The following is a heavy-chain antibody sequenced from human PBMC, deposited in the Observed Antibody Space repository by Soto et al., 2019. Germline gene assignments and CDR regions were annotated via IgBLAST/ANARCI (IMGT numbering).Heavy chain of an antibody. J-gene: IGHJ3*02. Sequence: LRLSCAASRFTFSNHAMSWVRQAPGKGLEWVSGLSGSGGSTYYADSVKGRFTISRDNSKNTLYLQMNSLRPEDTAVYYCAKGLGLRSTSNAFDIWGQGTMVTV. CDR1: RFTFSNHA. CDR3: AKGLGLRSTSNAFDI. CDR2: LSGSGGST. D-gene: IGHD4-17*01. V-gene: IGHV3-23*01.